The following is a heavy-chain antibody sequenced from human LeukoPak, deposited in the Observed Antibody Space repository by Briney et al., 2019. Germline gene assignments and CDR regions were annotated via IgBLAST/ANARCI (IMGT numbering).Heavy chain of an antibody. J-gene: IGHJ2*01. V-gene: IGHV3-9*01. D-gene: IGHD3-10*01. CDR2: ISWNSGSL. CDR1: GFIFDDYA. CDR3: ARGLGGDQGYFDL. Sequence: PGGSLRLSCAASGFIFDDYAMHWVRQAPGKGLAWVSGISWNSGSLAYADSVKGRFTISRDNAKNSLYLQMNSLRTEDTALYYCARGLGGDQGYFDLWGRGTLATVSS.